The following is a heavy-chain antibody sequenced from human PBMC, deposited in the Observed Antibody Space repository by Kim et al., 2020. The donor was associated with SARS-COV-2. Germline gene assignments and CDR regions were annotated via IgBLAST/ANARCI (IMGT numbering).Heavy chain of an antibody. CDR2: INHSGST. CDR1: GGSFSGYY. D-gene: IGHD3-22*01. Sequence: SETLSLTCAVYGGSFSGYYWSWIRQPPGKGLEWIGEINHSGSTNYNPSLKSRVTISVDTSKNQFSLKLSSVTAADTAVYYCARGGDYYDSSGPVGMDYWGQGTLVTVSS. J-gene: IGHJ4*02. V-gene: IGHV4-34*01. CDR3: ARGGDYYDSSGPVGMDY.